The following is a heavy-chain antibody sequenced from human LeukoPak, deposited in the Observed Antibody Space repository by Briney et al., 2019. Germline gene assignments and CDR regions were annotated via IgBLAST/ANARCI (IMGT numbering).Heavy chain of an antibody. V-gene: IGHV4-31*03. CDR2: IYYSGST. CDR1: GGSISSGGYY. D-gene: IGHD7-27*01. Sequence: SETLSLTCTVSGGSISSGGYYWSWIRQHPGKGLEWIGYIYYSGSTYYNPSLKSRVTISVDTSKNQFSLKLSSVTAADTAVYYCARHTGGWGPFDYWGQGTLVTVSS. J-gene: IGHJ4*02. CDR3: ARHTGGWGPFDY.